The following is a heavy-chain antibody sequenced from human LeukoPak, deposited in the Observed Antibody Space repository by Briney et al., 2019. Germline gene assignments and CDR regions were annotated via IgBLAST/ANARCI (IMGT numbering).Heavy chain of an antibody. V-gene: IGHV3-30*02. CDR2: IRYDGTNK. CDR3: AKARYFDWLDDY. Sequence: GGSLRLSCAASGFTFSSYGMHWVRQALGKGLEWVAFIRYDGTNKYYADSVKGRFTISRDNSKNTLYLQMNSLRAEDTAVYYCAKARYFDWLDDYWGQGTLVTVSS. J-gene: IGHJ4*02. D-gene: IGHD3-9*01. CDR1: GFTFSSYG.